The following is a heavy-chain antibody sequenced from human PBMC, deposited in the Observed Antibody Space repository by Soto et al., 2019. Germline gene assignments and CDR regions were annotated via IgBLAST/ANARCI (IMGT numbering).Heavy chain of an antibody. CDR3: ARDSKWLIINGNWFDS. Sequence: QVRLVQSGAEVKKPGASVKVSCKFSGYSFINYGMTWVRQAPGQGFEWMGWISGSNGATNYAQRFQGRVTLTTDTSTNTAYMELRSLRLDDTAIYYCARDSKWLIINGNWFDSWGQGTLVTVSS. D-gene: IGHD5-12*01. J-gene: IGHJ5*01. CDR2: ISGSNGAT. CDR1: GYSFINYG. V-gene: IGHV1-18*04.